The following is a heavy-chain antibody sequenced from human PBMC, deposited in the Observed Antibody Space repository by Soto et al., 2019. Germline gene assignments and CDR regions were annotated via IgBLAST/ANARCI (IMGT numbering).Heavy chain of an antibody. CDR2: INPTGGNT. V-gene: IGHV1-46*03. D-gene: IGHD3-16*01. J-gene: IGHJ5*02. CDR1: GYTFARYY. CDR3: TMEWGTGGFDRVAP. Sequence: QVQLLQSGAEVKKPGASVKVSCKASGYTFARYYIYWVRQAPGQGLEWVGLINPTGGNTDYAQAFQGSITLTSDTSTSTVYMELSSLTPEDTAIYFCTMEWGTGGFDRVAPWGQGTLVIVSS.